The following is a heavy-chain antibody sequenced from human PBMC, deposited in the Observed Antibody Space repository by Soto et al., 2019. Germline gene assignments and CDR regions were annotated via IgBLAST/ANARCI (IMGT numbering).Heavy chain of an antibody. V-gene: IGHV4-39*01. CDR3: ASGRGIAARPRWFDP. J-gene: IGHJ5*02. D-gene: IGHD6-6*01. CDR1: GGSISSSSYY. CDR2: IYYSGST. Sequence: PSETLSLTCTVSGGSISSSSYYWGWIRQPPGKGLEWIGSIYYSGSTYYNPSLKSRVTISVDTSKNQFSLKLSSVTAADTAVYYCASGRGIAARPRWFDPWGQGTLVTVSS.